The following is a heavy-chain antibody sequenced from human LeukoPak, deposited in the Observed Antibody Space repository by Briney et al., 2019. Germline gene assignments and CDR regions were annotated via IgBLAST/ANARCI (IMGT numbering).Heavy chain of an antibody. CDR1: GFTFSSYW. J-gene: IGHJ4*02. Sequence: GGSLRLSCAASGFTFSSYWMHWVRHAPGKGLVWVSRSNSDGSSTSYADSVRGRFTISRDNAKNTLYLQMNSLRADDTAVYYCARQYRSSWYGREYYFDSWGQGTLVTVSS. CDR3: ARQYRSSWYGREYYFDS. D-gene: IGHD6-13*01. CDR2: SNSDGSST. V-gene: IGHV3-74*01.